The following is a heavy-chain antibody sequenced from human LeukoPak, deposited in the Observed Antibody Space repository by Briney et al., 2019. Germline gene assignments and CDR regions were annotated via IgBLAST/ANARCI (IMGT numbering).Heavy chain of an antibody. V-gene: IGHV3-30*18. J-gene: IGHJ1*01. CDR3: AKSGDAGAEYFQH. Sequence: PGRSLRLSCAASGFTFSSYGMHWVRPAPGKGLEWVAVISYDGSNKYYADSVKGRFTISRDNSKNTLYLQMNSLRAEDTAVYYCAKSGDAGAEYFQHWGQGTLVTVSS. CDR1: GFTFSSYG. D-gene: IGHD4-17*01. CDR2: ISYDGSNK.